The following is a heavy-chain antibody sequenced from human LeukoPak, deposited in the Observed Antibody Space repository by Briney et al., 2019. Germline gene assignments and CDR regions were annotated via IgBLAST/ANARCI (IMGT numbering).Heavy chain of an antibody. D-gene: IGHD3-22*01. Sequence: SETLSLTCTVPGGSISSGGYYWSWIRQHPGRGLEWIGYIYYSGSTYYNPSLKSRVTISVDTSKNQFSLKLSSVTAADTAVYYCARDRDSSGYFFDYWGQGTLVTVSS. V-gene: IGHV4-31*03. J-gene: IGHJ4*02. CDR1: GGSISSGGYY. CDR3: ARDRDSSGYFFDY. CDR2: IYYSGST.